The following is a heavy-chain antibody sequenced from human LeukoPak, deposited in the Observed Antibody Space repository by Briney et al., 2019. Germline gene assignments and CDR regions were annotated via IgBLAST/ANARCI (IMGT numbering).Heavy chain of an antibody. J-gene: IGHJ4*02. CDR3: ARGGSKQWLVDDS. Sequence: PSETLSLTCTVSGGSVSGYYWSWIRQPPGKGLEWIGYIRYSGSTNYNPSLKRRVTISVDTSKNQFSLKLSSVTAADTAIYYCARGGSKQWLVDDSWGQGTLVTVSS. CDR1: GGSVSGYY. CDR2: IRYSGST. V-gene: IGHV4-59*02. D-gene: IGHD6-19*01.